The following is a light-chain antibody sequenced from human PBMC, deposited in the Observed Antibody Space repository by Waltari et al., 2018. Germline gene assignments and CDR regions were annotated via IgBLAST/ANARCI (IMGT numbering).Light chain of an antibody. CDR1: QSLLHSNGYNY. J-gene: IGKJ1*01. V-gene: IGKV2-28*01. Sequence: DIVMTQSPLSLPVTPGDRASIACRSSQSLLHSNGYNYLDWYLQKPGQSPQLLIYFGSNRASGVTDRFSGSGSGTDFTLKISRVEAEDVGVYYCMQTLQTPPTFGQGTKVEIK. CDR2: FGS. CDR3: MQTLQTPPT.